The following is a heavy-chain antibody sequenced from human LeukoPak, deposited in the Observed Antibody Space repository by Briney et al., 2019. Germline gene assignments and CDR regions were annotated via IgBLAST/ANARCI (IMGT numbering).Heavy chain of an antibody. CDR2: MNPNSGNT. Sequence: GASVKVSCKASGYTFTTYVINWVRQATGQGLEWVGWMNPNSGNTGYAQKFQGRVTMTRNTSISTAYMELSSRRSEDTAVYYCARGPNKSDGGNSGSAWFDPWGQGTLVTVSS. CDR1: GYTFTTYV. V-gene: IGHV1-8*01. CDR3: ARGPNKSDGGNSGSAWFDP. J-gene: IGHJ5*02. D-gene: IGHD4-23*01.